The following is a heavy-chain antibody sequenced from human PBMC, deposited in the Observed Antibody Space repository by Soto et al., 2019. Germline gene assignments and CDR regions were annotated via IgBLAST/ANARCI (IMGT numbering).Heavy chain of an antibody. CDR2: IIPIFGTA. Sequence: SVKVSCNASGGTFSSYAISWVRQAPGQGLEWMGGIIPIFGTANYAQKFQGRVTITADESTSTAYMELSSLRSEDTAVYYCARGDYYDSSGYYRVYYYFDYWGQGTLVTVSS. CDR1: GGTFSSYA. D-gene: IGHD3-22*01. CDR3: ARGDYYDSSGYYRVYYYFDY. J-gene: IGHJ4*02. V-gene: IGHV1-69*13.